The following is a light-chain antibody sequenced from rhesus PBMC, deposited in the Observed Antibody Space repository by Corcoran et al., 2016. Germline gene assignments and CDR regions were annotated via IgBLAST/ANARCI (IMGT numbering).Light chain of an antibody. V-gene: IGKV1-69*01. CDR1: QGISNW. CDR3: QQHENSPPFT. J-gene: IGKJ3*01. Sequence: DIQMTQSPSSLSASVGDRVTITCSASQGISNWLAWYQPKPGKAPKLLIYRASNLETGVPSMFSGSGSGTDFTLTISSLQPEDIATYYCQQHENSPPFTFVPGTKLDIK. CDR2: RAS.